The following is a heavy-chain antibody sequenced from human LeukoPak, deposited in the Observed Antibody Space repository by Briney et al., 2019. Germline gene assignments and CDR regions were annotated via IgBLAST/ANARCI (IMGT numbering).Heavy chain of an antibody. CDR2: ISGSGSST. CDR3: VKGRSGTPYYFDY. V-gene: IGHV3-23*01. D-gene: IGHD3-10*01. CDR1: GFTFSSYA. Sequence: GGSLRLSCAASGFTFSSYAMSWVRQAPGKGLEWVSTISGSGSSTYYADSVKGRFTISRDNSKNTLYLQMNSLRAEDTAVYYCVKGRSGTPYYFDYWGQGTLVTVSS. J-gene: IGHJ4*02.